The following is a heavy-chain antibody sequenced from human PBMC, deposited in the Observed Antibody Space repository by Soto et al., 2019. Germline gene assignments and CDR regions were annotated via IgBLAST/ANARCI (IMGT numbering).Heavy chain of an antibody. D-gene: IGHD2-8*01. CDR1: GFTFSSYA. CDR2: ISGSGGST. CDR3: AKVSSAWYAGFFDL. V-gene: IGHV3-23*01. Sequence: GGSLRLSCAASGFTFSSYAMSWVRQAPGKGLEWVSAISGSGGSTYYADSVKGRFTISRDNSKNTLYLQMNTLRAEDTAVYHCAKVSSAWYAGFFDLWGQGTLVTVSS. J-gene: IGHJ4*02.